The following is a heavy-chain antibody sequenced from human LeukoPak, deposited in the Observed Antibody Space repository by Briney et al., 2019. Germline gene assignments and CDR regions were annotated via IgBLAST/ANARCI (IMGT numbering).Heavy chain of an antibody. J-gene: IGHJ4*02. D-gene: IGHD3-9*01. CDR1: GGSISSSSYY. CDR3: AMLGYFDWKFDY. V-gene: IGHV4-39*01. CDR2: IYYSGNT. Sequence: SETLSLTCTVSGGSISSSSYYWGWIRQPPGKGLERIGSIYYSGNTYYNPSLKSRVTISVDTSKNQFSLKLSSVTAADTAVYYCAMLGYFDWKFDYWGQGTLVTVSS.